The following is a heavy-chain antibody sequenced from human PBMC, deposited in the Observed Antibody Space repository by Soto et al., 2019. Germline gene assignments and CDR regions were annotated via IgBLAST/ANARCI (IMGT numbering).Heavy chain of an antibody. CDR2: ISGSGGGT. V-gene: IGHV3-23*01. D-gene: IGHD1-1*01. CDR1: GFTFSSYA. J-gene: IGHJ6*03. CDR3: AKTWGYNLPGGMDV. Sequence: GGSLRLSCTASGFTFSSYAMSWVRQAPVKGLEWVSGISGSGGGTYYADSVKGRVIISRANSRNTLYLQMNSLRAEDTAVYYCAKTWGYNLPGGMDVWGTGTTVTVSS.